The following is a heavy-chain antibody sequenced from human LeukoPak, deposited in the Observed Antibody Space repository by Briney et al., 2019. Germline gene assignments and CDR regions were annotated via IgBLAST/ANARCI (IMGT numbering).Heavy chain of an antibody. D-gene: IGHD2-21*02. CDR3: ATGSGFIADCGGDCYYPLGYFDY. CDR2: IQEDGGEK. Sequence: GGSLRLSCAASGFTFSRYWMSWVRQAPGKGLEWVANIQEDGGEKYYVDSVKGRFVISRDNAKNSVYLQMNSLRVEDTAVYFCATGSGFIADCGGDCYYPLGYFDYWGQGSLVTVSS. J-gene: IGHJ4*02. CDR1: GFTFSRYW. V-gene: IGHV3-7*01.